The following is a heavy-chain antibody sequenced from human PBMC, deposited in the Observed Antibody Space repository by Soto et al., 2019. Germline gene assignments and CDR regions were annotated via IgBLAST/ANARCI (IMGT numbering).Heavy chain of an antibody. CDR1: GYTFTSYY. CDR2: IYPSGGST. J-gene: IGHJ5*02. D-gene: IGHD6-6*01. Sequence: ASVKVSCKASGYTFTSYYMHWVRQAPGQGLEWMGIIYPSGGSTSYAQKFQDRVTMTRDTSTSTVYMELSSLRSEDTAVYYCARSIAARPLDNWFDPWGQGTLVTVSS. V-gene: IGHV1-46*03. CDR3: ARSIAARPLDNWFDP.